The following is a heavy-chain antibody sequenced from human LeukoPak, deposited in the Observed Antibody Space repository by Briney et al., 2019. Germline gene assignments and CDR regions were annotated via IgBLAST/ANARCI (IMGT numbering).Heavy chain of an antibody. CDR2: IYYSGST. V-gene: IGHV4-59*05. D-gene: IGHD3-10*01. CDR1: GGSISSYY. CDR3: ARRGVRGVIIKTQDWFDP. J-gene: IGHJ5*02. Sequence: SETLSLTCTVSGGSISSYYWNWIRQPPGKGLEWIGSIYYSGSTYYNPSLKSRVTISVDTSKNQFSLKLSSVTAADTAVYYCARRGVRGVIIKTQDWFDPWGQGTLVTVSS.